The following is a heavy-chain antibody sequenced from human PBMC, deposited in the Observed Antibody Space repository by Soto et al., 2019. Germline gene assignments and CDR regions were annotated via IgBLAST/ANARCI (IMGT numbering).Heavy chain of an antibody. D-gene: IGHD3-10*01. CDR2: INAGNGNT. CDR1: GYTFTSYA. V-gene: IGHV1-3*01. CDR3: ARSPLYFGDTGMDL. J-gene: IGHJ6*02. Sequence: ASVKVSCKASGYTFTSYAMHWVRQAPGQRLEWMGWINAGNGNTKYSQKFQGRVTITRDTSASTAYMELSSLRSEDTAVYYCARSPLYFGDTGMDLWGQGTTVTAP.